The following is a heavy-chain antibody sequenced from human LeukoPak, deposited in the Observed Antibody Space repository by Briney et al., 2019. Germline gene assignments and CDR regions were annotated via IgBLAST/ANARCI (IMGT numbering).Heavy chain of an antibody. D-gene: IGHD2-2*02. CDR1: GYTFTGYY. CDR2: INPNSGGT. V-gene: IGHV1-2*02. CDR3: ARLASGCSSTSCYRGRDADDAFDI. J-gene: IGHJ3*02. Sequence: ASVKVSCKASGYTFTGYYMHWVRQAPGQGLEWMGWINPNSGGTNYAQKFQGRVTMTRDTSISTAYMELSRLRSDDTAVYYCARLASGCSSTSCYRGRDADDAFDIWGQGTMVTVSS.